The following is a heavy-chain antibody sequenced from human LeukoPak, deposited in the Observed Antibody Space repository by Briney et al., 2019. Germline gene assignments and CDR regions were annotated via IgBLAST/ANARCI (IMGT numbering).Heavy chain of an antibody. CDR3: ARDGNDCSSTSCYYYYGMDV. V-gene: IGHV1-18*01. CDR1: GYTFTSYG. J-gene: IGHJ6*02. Sequence: ASVKVSSKASGYTFTSYGISWVRQAPGQGLEWMGWISAYNGNTNYAQKLQGRVTMTTDTSTSTAYMELRSLRSDDTAVYYCARDGNDCSSTSCYYYYGMDVXXQGTTXTVXS. D-gene: IGHD2-2*01. CDR2: ISAYNGNT.